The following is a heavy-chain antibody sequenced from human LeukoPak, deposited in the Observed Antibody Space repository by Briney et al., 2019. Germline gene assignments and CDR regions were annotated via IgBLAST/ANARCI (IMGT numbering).Heavy chain of an antibody. J-gene: IGHJ6*02. Sequence: GGSLRLSCAASGFTVSSNYMSWVRQAPGKGLEWVSVIYSGDSTYYADSVKGRFTISRDNSKNTLYLQMNSLRAEDTAVYYCARWIQLDYYYGMDVWGQGTTVTVSS. CDR2: IYSGDST. D-gene: IGHD5-18*01. V-gene: IGHV3-53*01. CDR1: GFTVSSNY. CDR3: ARWIQLDYYYGMDV.